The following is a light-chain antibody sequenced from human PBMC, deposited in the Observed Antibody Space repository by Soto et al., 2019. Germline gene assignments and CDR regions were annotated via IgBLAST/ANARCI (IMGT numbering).Light chain of an antibody. CDR2: DAS. V-gene: IGKV1-5*01. CDR3: QQYNSYPLT. CDR1: QHINSW. Sequence: DIQMTQSPSTLSASVGDRVTITCRASQHINSWLAWYQQKPGKAPKFLIYDASSLESGVPSRFSGSGSGTEFTLTISSLQPDEFATYYCQQYNSYPLTVGGGTKVDIK. J-gene: IGKJ4*01.